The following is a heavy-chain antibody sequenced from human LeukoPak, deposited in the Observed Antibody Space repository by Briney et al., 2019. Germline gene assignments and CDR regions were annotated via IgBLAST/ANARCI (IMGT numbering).Heavy chain of an antibody. D-gene: IGHD5-12*01. CDR2: INHSGST. CDR1: GGSFSGYY. J-gene: IGHJ5*02. V-gene: IGHV4-34*01. CDR3: ARQIRWLRYWFDP. Sequence: PSETLSLTCAVYGGSFSGYYWSWVRQPPGKGLEWVGEINHSGSTNYKPSLKSRVTISVDTSKNQFSLKLSSVTAADTAVYYCARQIRWLRYWFDPWGQRTLVTVSS.